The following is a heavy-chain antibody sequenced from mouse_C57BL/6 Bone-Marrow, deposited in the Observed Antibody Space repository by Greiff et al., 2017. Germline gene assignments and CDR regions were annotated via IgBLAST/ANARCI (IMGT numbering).Heavy chain of an antibody. Sequence: EVQLQQSGPELVKPGASVKISCKASGYTFTDYYMNWVKQSHGKSLEWIGDINPNNGGTSYNQKFKGKATLTVDKSSSTAYMELRSLTSEDSAVYYCARARGITTVVPYFDYWGQGTTLTVSS. J-gene: IGHJ2*01. CDR2: INPNNGGT. D-gene: IGHD1-1*01. CDR1: GYTFTDYY. CDR3: ARARGITTVVPYFDY. V-gene: IGHV1-26*01.